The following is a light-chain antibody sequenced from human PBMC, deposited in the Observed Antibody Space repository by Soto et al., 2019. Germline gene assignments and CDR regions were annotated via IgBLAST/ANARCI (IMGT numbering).Light chain of an antibody. V-gene: IGKV1-5*01. J-gene: IGKJ4*01. CDR2: DAS. CDR3: QQYNNYPLT. Sequence: DIQMTPPPSTLSASVGDRVTITCRASQSISSWLAWYQQKQGKDPNLLIYDASSLESGVPSRFSGSGSGTEFTLTISSLQPDDFATYYCQQYNNYPLTFGGGTKVEIK. CDR1: QSISSW.